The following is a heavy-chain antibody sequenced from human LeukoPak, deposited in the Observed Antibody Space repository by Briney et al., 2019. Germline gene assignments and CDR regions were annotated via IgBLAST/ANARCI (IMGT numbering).Heavy chain of an antibody. CDR1: GFTFDDYA. Sequence: QPGGSLRLSCAASGFTFDDYAMHWVRQAPGKGLEWVSLISGDGGSTYYADSVKGRFTISRDNSKNSLYLQMNSRRTEDTALYYCANGGSYSSGYFDYWGQGTLVTVSS. D-gene: IGHD6-19*01. CDR3: ANGGSYSSGYFDY. V-gene: IGHV3-43*02. CDR2: ISGDGGST. J-gene: IGHJ4*02.